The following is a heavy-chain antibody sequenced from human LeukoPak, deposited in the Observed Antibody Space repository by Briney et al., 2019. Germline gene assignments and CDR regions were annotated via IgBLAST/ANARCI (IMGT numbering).Heavy chain of an antibody. D-gene: IGHD2-21*02. CDR2: ISSGSSTI. V-gene: IGHV3-48*04. J-gene: IGHJ5*02. CDR1: GFTFSSYS. CDR3: ARARQSYCGDDCYRGDWLDP. Sequence: PGGSLRLSCAASGFTFSSYSMKWVRQAPGKGLEWVSYISSGSSTIYYADSVKGRFTMSRDNAKNSLYLQMNSLRVEDTAVYYCARARQSYCGDDCYRGDWLDPWGQGTLVTVSS.